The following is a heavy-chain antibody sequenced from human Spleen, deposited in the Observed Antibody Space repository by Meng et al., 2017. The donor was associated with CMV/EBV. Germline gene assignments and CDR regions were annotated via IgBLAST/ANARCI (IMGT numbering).Heavy chain of an antibody. CDR1: GFSFRANA. Sequence: LSLTCVASGFSFRANAMTWVRQAPGKGLEWVSSISGSGDSTYYADSVKGRLTISRDNSKNTLYLRMDSLRAEDTAVYYCAKGQFFYESGGYLILDSWGQGALVTVSS. D-gene: IGHD3-22*01. V-gene: IGHV3-23*01. J-gene: IGHJ4*02. CDR3: AKGQFFYESGGYLILDS. CDR2: ISGSGDST.